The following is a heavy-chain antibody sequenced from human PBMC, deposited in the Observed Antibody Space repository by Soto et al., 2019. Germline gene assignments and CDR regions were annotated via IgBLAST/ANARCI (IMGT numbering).Heavy chain of an antibody. CDR3: ARDRVVVPGWFDP. V-gene: IGHV1-18*01. CDR2: ISAYNGNT. Sequence: QVQLVQSGAEVKKPGASVKVSCKASGYTFGSYGMTWVRQAPGQGLEWMGWISAYNGNTDYAQKFQGRVTLTTDTSTDTAYMELRSLTSDDTAVYYCARDRVVVPGWFDPWAREPWSPSSQ. CDR1: GYTFGSYG. D-gene: IGHD3-3*01. J-gene: IGHJ5*02.